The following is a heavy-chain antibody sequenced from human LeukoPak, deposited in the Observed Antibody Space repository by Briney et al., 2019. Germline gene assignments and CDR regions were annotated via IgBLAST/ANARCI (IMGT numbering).Heavy chain of an antibody. CDR1: GYSFTSYW. D-gene: IGHD2-2*02. Sequence: GESLKISCKGSGYSFTSYWIGWVRQMPGKGLEWMGIIYPGDSDTRYGPSFQGQVTISADKSISTAYLQWSSLKASDTAMYYCARLRYCSSTSCYSRGMDVWGQGTTVTVSS. CDR3: ARLRYCSSTSCYSRGMDV. CDR2: IYPGDSDT. J-gene: IGHJ6*02. V-gene: IGHV5-51*01.